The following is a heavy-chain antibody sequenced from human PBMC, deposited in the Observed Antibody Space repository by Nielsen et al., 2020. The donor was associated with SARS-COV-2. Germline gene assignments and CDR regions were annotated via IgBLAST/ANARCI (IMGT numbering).Heavy chain of an antibody. Sequence: GESLKISCAASAFTFSTYWMHWVRQAPGKGLVWVSRINSDGSSTSCADSVKGRFTISRDNAKNTLYLQMNNLRAEDTAVYYCVRGLQVPNGLAHRWGQGTLVTVSS. CDR2: INSDGSST. D-gene: IGHD3-16*01. CDR3: VRGLQVPNGLAHR. J-gene: IGHJ4*02. V-gene: IGHV3-74*01. CDR1: AFTFSTYW.